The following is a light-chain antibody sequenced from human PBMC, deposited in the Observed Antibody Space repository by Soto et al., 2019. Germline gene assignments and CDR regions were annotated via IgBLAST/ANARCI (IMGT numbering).Light chain of an antibody. CDR2: DDS. Sequence: SSELTQPPSVSVAPGQAASITCGGDNIEDKSVHWYQQRPGQAPILVVHDDSDRPSGIPERFSGSNSENTATLTISRVEAGDEADYYCQVWDSSSDHVVFGGGTKLTVL. CDR1: NIEDKS. CDR3: QVWDSSSDHVV. J-gene: IGLJ3*02. V-gene: IGLV3-21*02.